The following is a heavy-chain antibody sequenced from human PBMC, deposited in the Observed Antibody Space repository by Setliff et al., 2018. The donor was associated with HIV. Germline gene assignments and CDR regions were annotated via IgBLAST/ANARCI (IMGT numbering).Heavy chain of an antibody. V-gene: IGHV5-51*01. J-gene: IGHJ3*01. CDR2: VHPVDSDV. CDR3: ARIGDTSGYYFYIFDL. CDR1: GYIFTGYW. Sequence: LGESLKISCQGSGYIFTGYWVGWVRQMAGKGLEWMGMVHPVDSDVRYSPSFEGLVTISADKSTSTAYLQWTGLKASDTAMYYCARIGDTSGYYFYIFDLWGQGTMVTVSS. D-gene: IGHD3-22*01.